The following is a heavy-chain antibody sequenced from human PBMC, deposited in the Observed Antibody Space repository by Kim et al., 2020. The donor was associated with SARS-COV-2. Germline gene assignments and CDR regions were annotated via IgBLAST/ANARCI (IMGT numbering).Heavy chain of an antibody. CDR1: GYTFTDYY. D-gene: IGHD3-16*01. CDR3: ARVYGLGDPRFDY. V-gene: IGHV1-2*02. CDR2: INPNSGGT. Sequence: ASVKVSCKASGYTFTDYYIHWVRQAPGQGLEWMGWINPNSGGTNYAQKFEARVSMTRDTSISTAYMELSRLTSGDTALYFCARVYGLGDPRFDYWGQGTLVTVSS. J-gene: IGHJ4*02.